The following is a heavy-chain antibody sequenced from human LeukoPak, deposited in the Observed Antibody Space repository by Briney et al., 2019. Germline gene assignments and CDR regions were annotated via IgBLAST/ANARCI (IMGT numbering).Heavy chain of an antibody. CDR3: ARGITSTYIGDY. CDR1: GYRFTSYW. D-gene: IGHD1-14*01. J-gene: IGHJ4*02. Sequence: GESLKISCKASGYRFTSYWIAWVRQMPGKGLEWMGIIFPSDSDTRYSPSFQGQVTISADKSISTAYLQWSSLKASDTAIYFCARGITSTYIGDYWGQGTMVTVSS. V-gene: IGHV5-51*01. CDR2: IFPSDSDT.